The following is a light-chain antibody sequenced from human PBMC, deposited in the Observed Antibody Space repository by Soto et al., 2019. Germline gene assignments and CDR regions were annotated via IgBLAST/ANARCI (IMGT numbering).Light chain of an antibody. CDR3: QKYNGLTLT. V-gene: IGKV1-27*01. J-gene: IGKJ5*01. CDR1: QVITNY. Sequence: FALSPTLLDRVTNTCRASQVITNYLAWYQQKPGQVPKLLIYAASKLQSGVPSRFSGSGFGTDFTLTISSLQAEDVATYYCQKYNGLTLT. CDR2: AAS.